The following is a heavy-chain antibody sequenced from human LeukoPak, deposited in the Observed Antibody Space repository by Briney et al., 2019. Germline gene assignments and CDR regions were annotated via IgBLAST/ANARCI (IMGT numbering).Heavy chain of an antibody. Sequence: GGSLRLSCAASGFTFSSYEMNWVRQAPGKXXEWVSYISSSGSTIYYADSVKGRFTISRDNAKNPLYLQMNSLRAEDTAVYYCARGGDGYNYNNYWGQGTLVTVSS. V-gene: IGHV3-48*03. CDR3: ARGGDGYNYNNY. CDR1: GFTFSSYE. CDR2: ISSSGSTI. D-gene: IGHD5-24*01. J-gene: IGHJ4*02.